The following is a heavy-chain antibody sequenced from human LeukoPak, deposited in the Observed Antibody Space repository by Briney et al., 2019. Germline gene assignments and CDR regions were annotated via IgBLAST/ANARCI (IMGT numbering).Heavy chain of an antibody. CDR3: AREGGGYSSSWPNYYYYYMDV. CDR2: INPSGGST. J-gene: IGHJ6*03. Sequence: ASVKVSCKASGYTFTSYYMHWVRQAPGQGLEWMGIINPSGGSTSYAQKFQGRVTMTRDMSTSTVYMELSSLRSEDTAVYYCAREGGGYSSSWPNYYYYYMDVWGKGTTVTVSS. CDR1: GYTFTSYY. D-gene: IGHD6-13*01. V-gene: IGHV1-46*01.